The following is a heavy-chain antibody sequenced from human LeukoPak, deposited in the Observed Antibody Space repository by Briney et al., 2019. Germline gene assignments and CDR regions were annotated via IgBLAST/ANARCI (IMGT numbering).Heavy chain of an antibody. CDR3: AKDLAYSSAGY. CDR1: GFTFSSYA. J-gene: IGHJ4*02. D-gene: IGHD6-25*01. CDR2: ISGSGGST. V-gene: IGHV3-23*01. Sequence: GGSLRLSCAASGFTFSSYAMSWVRQAPGKGREWVSAISGSGGSTYYADSVKGRVTISRDNSKNTLYLQMNSLRAEDTAVYYCAKDLAYSSAGYWGQGTLVTVSS.